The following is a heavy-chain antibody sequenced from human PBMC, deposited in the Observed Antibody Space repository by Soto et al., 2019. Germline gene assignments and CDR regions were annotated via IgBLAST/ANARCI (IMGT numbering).Heavy chain of an antibody. Sequence: GGSLRLSCAASGLTVSSNDMSWVRQAPGKGLECVSITYSAGNTYYADSVKGRFIISRDNSKNTLYLQMNSLRADDTAVYYCARGSLYWGPGTLVTVSS. CDR1: GLTVSSND. CDR2: TYSAGNT. CDR3: ARGSLY. J-gene: IGHJ4*01. V-gene: IGHV3-66*01.